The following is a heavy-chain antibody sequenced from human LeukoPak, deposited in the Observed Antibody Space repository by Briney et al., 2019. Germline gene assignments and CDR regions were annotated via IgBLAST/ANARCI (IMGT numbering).Heavy chain of an antibody. CDR1: GFIFSDYG. J-gene: IGHJ4*02. D-gene: IGHD2-8*02. Sequence: PGGSLRLSCAASGFIFSDYGMLWVRQAPGKGLEWVSFIRSDGGQEFYADSVKGRFTISRDNSKNTLYLQMNNLRPEDTAIYHCAKDQAGGWGQGTLVTVSS. V-gene: IGHV3-30*02. CDR2: IRSDGGQE. CDR3: AKDQAGG.